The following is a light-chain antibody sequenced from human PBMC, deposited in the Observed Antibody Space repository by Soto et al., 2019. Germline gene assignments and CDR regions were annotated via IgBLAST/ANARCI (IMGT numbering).Light chain of an antibody. CDR2: EVS. CDR3: SSYTSSSTLV. CDR1: SSDVGGYNY. Sequence: QSALTQPRSVSGSPGQSVTIPCTGTSSDVGGYNYVSWYQQHPGKAPKLMIYEVSNRPSGVSNRFSGSKSGNTASLTISGLQAEDEADYYCSSYTSSSTLVFGTGTKVTVL. J-gene: IGLJ1*01. V-gene: IGLV2-14*01.